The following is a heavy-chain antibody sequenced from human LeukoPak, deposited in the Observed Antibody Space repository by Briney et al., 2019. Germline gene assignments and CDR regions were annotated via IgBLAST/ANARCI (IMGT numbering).Heavy chain of an antibody. CDR3: ARRTQQLED. CDR1: GGSISSSSYY. V-gene: IGHV4-39*07. CDR2: IYYSGST. J-gene: IGHJ4*02. Sequence: SETLSLTCTVSGGSISSSSYYWGWIRQPPGKGLEWIGSIYYSGSTYYNPSLKSRVTMSVDTSKNQFSLKLSSVTAADTAVYYCARRTQQLEDWGQGTLVTVSS. D-gene: IGHD6-13*01.